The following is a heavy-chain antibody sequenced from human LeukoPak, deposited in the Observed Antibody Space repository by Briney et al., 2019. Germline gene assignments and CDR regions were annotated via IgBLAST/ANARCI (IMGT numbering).Heavy chain of an antibody. D-gene: IGHD6-19*01. V-gene: IGHV3-23*01. J-gene: IGHJ4*02. CDR2: VSSGGGGST. CDR1: GFTFTSYD. CDR3: AKDRGHSTGWYTEY. Sequence: GGSLRLSCAASGFTFTSYDMGWVRQAPGKGLEWVSGVSSGGGGSTYYADSVKGRFTISRDNSKNTLYLQMNSLRAEDTAVYYCAKDRGHSTGWYTEYWGQGTLVTVSS.